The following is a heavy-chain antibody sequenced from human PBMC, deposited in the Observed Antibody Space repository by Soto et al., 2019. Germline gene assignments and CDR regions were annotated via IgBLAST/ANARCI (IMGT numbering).Heavy chain of an antibody. CDR3: ARDSHGEGLDY. Sequence: EMQLVESGGGLVQPGGSLRLSCAASGFTVSSNYMSWVRQAPGKGLEWVSVIYDSGSTYYADSVKGRFTISRDKSKDTLYLQMNSLRAVDTAVYYCARDSHGEGLDYWGQGTLVTVSS. CDR2: IYDSGST. J-gene: IGHJ4*02. D-gene: IGHD4-17*01. CDR1: GFTVSSNY. V-gene: IGHV3-66*01.